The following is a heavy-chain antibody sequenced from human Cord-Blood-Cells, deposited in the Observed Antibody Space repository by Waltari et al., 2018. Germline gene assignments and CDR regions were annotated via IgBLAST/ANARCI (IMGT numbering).Heavy chain of an antibody. V-gene: IGHV1-69*01. CDR2: IIPIFGTA. Sequence: QVQLVQSGAEVKKPGSSVKVSCKASGGTFSSYAISWVRQAPGQGLEWRGGIIPIFGTANYAQKFQGRVTITADESTSTAYMELSSLRSEDTAVYYCASGTTYYYDSSGYNWFDPWGQGTLVTVSS. CDR1: GGTFSSYA. J-gene: IGHJ5*02. CDR3: ASGTTYYYDSSGYNWFDP. D-gene: IGHD3-22*01.